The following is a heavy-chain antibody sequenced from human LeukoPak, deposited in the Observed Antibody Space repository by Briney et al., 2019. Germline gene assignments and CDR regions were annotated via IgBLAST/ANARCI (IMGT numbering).Heavy chain of an antibody. D-gene: IGHD1-7*01. CDR2: IIPTFGTA. V-gene: IGHV1-69*01. CDR3: ARGGGATGTISWFDP. CDR1: GGTFSSYA. J-gene: IGHJ5*02. Sequence: ASVKVSCKASGGTFSSYAISWVRQAPGQGLEWMGGIIPTFGTANYAQKFQGRVTITADESTSTPYMELRSLRSEDTAVYYCARGGGATGTISWFDPWGQGTLVTVSS.